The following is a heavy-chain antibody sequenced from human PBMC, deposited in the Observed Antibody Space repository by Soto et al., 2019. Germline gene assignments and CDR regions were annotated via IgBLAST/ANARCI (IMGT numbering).Heavy chain of an antibody. J-gene: IGHJ5*02. CDR2: IIPIFGTA. Sequence: SVKVSCKASGYTFSSYYMHWVRQAPGQGLEWMGGIIPIFGTANYAQKFQGRVTITADESTSTAYMELSSLRSEDTAVYYCARDLKHYDILENWFDPWGQGTLVTV. CDR1: GYTFSSYY. D-gene: IGHD3-9*01. V-gene: IGHV1-69*13. CDR3: ARDLKHYDILENWFDP.